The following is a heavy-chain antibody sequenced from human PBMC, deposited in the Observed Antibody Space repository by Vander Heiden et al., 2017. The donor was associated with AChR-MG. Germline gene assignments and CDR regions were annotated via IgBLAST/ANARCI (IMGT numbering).Heavy chain of an antibody. CDR3: ARQRGTWVRRYPGVLDP. CDR2: ISSSGTT. D-gene: IGHD1-26*01. J-gene: IGHJ5*02. V-gene: IGHV4-39*01. CDR1: GDSINSGSFS. Sequence: QLQLQESGPGLVKPSETLSLTCNVAGDSINSGSFSWGWIRQTPGKGLEWIGSISSSGTTDYNPSLKSRVTISVDTPKNQFSLKVTAVTAADTAVYFCARQRGTWVRRYPGVLDPWGPGTLVTVSS.